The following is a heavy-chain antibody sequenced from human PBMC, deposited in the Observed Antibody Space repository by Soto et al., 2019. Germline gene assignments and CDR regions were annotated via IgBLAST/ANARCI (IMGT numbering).Heavy chain of an antibody. J-gene: IGHJ5*02. V-gene: IGHV4-30-4*01. CDR2: IYYSGST. CDR3: ARELTTVTTGVDP. Sequence: QVQLQESGPGLVKPSQTLSLTCTVSGGSISSGDYYWSWIRQPPGKGLEWIGYIYYSGSTYYNPSLKRRVTISVDTSKNQFSLKLSSVTAADTAVYYCARELTTVTTGVDPWGQGTLVTVSS. CDR1: GGSISSGDYY. D-gene: IGHD4-4*01.